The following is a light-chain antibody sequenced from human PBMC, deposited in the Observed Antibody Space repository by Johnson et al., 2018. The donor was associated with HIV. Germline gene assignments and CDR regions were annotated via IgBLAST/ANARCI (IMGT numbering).Light chain of an antibody. J-gene: IGLJ1*01. CDR2: DNN. CDR1: SSNIGNSY. V-gene: IGLV1-51*01. CDR3: GTWDSSWGV. Sequence: QSVLTQPPSVSAAPGQKVTISCSGSSSNIGNSYVSWYQQLPGTAPKLLIYDNNKRPSGIPDRFSGSKSGTSATLDITGLQTGDEADYYCGTWDSSWGVFGTGTKVTVL.